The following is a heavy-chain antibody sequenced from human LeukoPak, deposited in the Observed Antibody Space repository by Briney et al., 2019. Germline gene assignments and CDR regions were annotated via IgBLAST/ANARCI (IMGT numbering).Heavy chain of an antibody. D-gene: IGHD1-14*01. J-gene: IGHJ4*02. Sequence: PSETLSLTCTVSGGSISSYYWSWIRQPPGRGLEWIGYIYYSGSTNYNPSLKSRVTISVDTSKNQFSLKVSSVTAADTAVYYCARGITAYFFDYWGQGTLVTVSS. CDR2: IYYSGST. CDR1: GGSISSYY. V-gene: IGHV4-59*08. CDR3: ARGITAYFFDY.